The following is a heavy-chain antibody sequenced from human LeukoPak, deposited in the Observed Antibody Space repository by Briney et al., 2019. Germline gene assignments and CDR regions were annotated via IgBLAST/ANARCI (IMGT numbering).Heavy chain of an antibody. D-gene: IGHD2-15*01. Sequence: PGGSLRLSCAASGFTFSSYCMSWVRQAPGKGLEWVASIKQDGSGKYYVDSVKGRFTISRDNAKSSLYLEMNSLRPEDTALYYCAKVPYCPGGNCYLYSAYWGQGQLVTVSS. CDR1: GFTFSSYC. CDR2: IKQDGSGK. J-gene: IGHJ1*01. CDR3: AKVPYCPGGNCYLYSAY. V-gene: IGHV3-7*03.